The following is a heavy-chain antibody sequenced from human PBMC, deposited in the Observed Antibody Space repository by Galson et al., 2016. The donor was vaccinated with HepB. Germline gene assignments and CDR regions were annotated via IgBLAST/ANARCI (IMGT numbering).Heavy chain of an antibody. D-gene: IGHD3-3*01. V-gene: IGHV3-49*03. J-gene: IGHJ6*02. Sequence: SLRLSCAASGFTFGDYAMNWFRQSPGKGLEWVGFIRSKASGGSTEYAASVKGRFTISRDDSRSIAYLQMNSLKTEDTAVYFCTRDPGGTSYDFWSGFYTDHYYYGLDVWGQGTTVTVSS. CDR1: GFTFGDYA. CDR2: IRSKASGGST. CDR3: TRDPGGTSYDFWSGFYTDHYYYGLDV.